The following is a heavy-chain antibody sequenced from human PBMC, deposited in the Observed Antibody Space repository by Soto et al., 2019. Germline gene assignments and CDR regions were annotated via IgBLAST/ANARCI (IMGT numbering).Heavy chain of an antibody. J-gene: IGHJ6*02. CDR2: INVGNGNT. Sequence: QVQLVQSGAEVKKPGASVKVSCKASGYTFTSYAMHWVRQAPGQRLEWMGWINVGNGNTKYSQKFQGRVTITRDTXASTAYMELSSLRSEDTAVYYCARDRADVQYGMDVWGQGTTVTVSS. V-gene: IGHV1-3*01. CDR1: GYTFTSYA. CDR3: ARDRADVQYGMDV. D-gene: IGHD3-10*02.